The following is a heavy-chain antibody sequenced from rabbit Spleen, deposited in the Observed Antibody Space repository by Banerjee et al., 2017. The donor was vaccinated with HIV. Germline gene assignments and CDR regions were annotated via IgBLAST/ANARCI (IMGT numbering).Heavy chain of an antibody. Sequence: QEQLEESGGDLVKPEGSLTLTCTASGFSFSSGYYMCWVRQAPGKGLEWIACIGAGSTGSAYYASWAKGRFIMSRTSSTKVTLQMTSLTAADTATYFCARDLVAVIGWNFYLWGPGTLVTVS. CDR2: IGAGSTGSA. D-gene: IGHD1-1*01. CDR3: ARDLVAVIGWNFYL. J-gene: IGHJ4*01. V-gene: IGHV1S45*01. CDR1: GFSFSSGYY.